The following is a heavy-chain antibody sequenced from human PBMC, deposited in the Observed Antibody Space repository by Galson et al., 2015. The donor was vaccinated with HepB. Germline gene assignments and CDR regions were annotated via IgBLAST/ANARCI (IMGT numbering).Heavy chain of an antibody. CDR2: IDPSDSYT. CDR1: GYSFTSYW. CDR3: ARHGYCSSTSCYARPFDY. V-gene: IGHV5-10-1*01. J-gene: IGHJ4*02. Sequence: QSGAEVKKPGESLRISCKGSGYSFTSYWISWVRQMPGKGLEWMGRIDPSDSYTNYSPSFQGHATISADKSISTAYLQWSSLKASDTAMYYCARHGYCSSTSCYARPFDYWGQGTLVTVSS. D-gene: IGHD2-2*03.